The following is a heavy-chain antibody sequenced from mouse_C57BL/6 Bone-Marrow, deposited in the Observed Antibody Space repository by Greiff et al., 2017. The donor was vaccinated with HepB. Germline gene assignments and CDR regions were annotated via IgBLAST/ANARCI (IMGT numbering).Heavy chain of an antibody. CDR1: GFSFNTYA. J-gene: IGHJ1*03. CDR2: IRSKSNNYAT. V-gene: IGHV10-1*01. Sequence: EVQLVESGGGLVQPKGSLKLSCAASGFSFNTYAMNWVRQAPGKGLEWVARIRSKSNNYATYYADSVKDRFTISSDDSESTLYLQMNNLKTEDTARYDCVRHGRLLLPYWYFDVWGTGTTVTVSS. D-gene: IGHD2-3*01. CDR3: VRHGRLLLPYWYFDV.